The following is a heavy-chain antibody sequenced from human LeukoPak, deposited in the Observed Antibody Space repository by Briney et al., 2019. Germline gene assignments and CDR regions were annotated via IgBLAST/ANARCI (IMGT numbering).Heavy chain of an antibody. D-gene: IGHD4-17*01. CDR3: ARDPATVTSCFDC. V-gene: IGHV3-33*01. J-gene: IGHJ4*02. Sequence: GGSLRLSCAASGFMFSDYGMHWVRQAPGKGLEWVAVIWYDGSKTYYVDSVKGRLSISRDNSKNTLYLQMSSLKVEDTAIYYCARDPATVTSCFDCWGQGTLVTVSS. CDR2: IWYDGSKT. CDR1: GFMFSDYG.